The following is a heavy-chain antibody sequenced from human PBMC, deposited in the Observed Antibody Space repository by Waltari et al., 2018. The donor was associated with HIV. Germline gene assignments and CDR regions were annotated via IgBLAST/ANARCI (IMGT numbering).Heavy chain of an antibody. V-gene: IGHV1-69*08. CDR2: IIPILGIA. Sequence: QVQLVQSGAEVKKPGSSVKVSCKASGGTFSSYTISWVRQAPGQGLEWMGRIIPILGIANYAQKFQGRVTITADKSTSTAYMELSSLRSEDTAVYYCARDAAKYYDSSGYYDYWGQGTLVTVSS. D-gene: IGHD3-22*01. J-gene: IGHJ4*02. CDR1: GGTFSSYT. CDR3: ARDAAKYYDSSGYYDY.